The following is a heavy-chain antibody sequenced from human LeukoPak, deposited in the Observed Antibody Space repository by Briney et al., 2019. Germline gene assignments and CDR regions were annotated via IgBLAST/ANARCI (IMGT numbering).Heavy chain of an antibody. V-gene: IGHV4-30-2*01. Sequence: PSQTLSLTCTVSGGSISSGGHYWSWIRQPPGKGLEWIGYIYHSGSTYYNPSLKSRVTISVDRSKNQFSLKLSSVTAADTAVYYCAAISSSTSLGFDYWGQGTLVTVSS. D-gene: IGHD2-2*01. CDR2: IYHSGST. CDR1: GGSISSGGHY. CDR3: AAISSSTSLGFDY. J-gene: IGHJ4*02.